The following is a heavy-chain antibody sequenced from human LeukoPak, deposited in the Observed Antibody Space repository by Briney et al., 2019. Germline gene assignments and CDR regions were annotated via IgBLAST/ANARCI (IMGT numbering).Heavy chain of an antibody. D-gene: IGHD3-10*01. Sequence: ASVKVSCKASGYTFINYGLIWVRQAPGQGLEWMGWISTYNGNTNYVQKLQGRVTMTTDTSTTTAYMELRSLRSDDTAMYYCARDYYGSGSYSYAFDIWGQGTMVTVSS. V-gene: IGHV1-18*01. CDR2: ISTYNGNT. CDR1: GYTFINYG. J-gene: IGHJ3*02. CDR3: ARDYYGSGSYSYAFDI.